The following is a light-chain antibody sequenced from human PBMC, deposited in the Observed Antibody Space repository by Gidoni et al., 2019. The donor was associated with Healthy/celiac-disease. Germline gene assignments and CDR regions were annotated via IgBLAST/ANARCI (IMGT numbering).Light chain of an antibody. CDR2: GAS. V-gene: IGKV3-20*01. Sequence: EIVWTQSPGSLSLSPGARATFSCRASKTASSSYLAWYQQKPGQAPKLLIYGASSRATGIPDRFSGSGSGTDFTLTISRLEPEDFAVYYCQQYGSSPRTFXQXTKVEIK. J-gene: IGKJ1*01. CDR1: KTASSSY. CDR3: QQYGSSPRT.